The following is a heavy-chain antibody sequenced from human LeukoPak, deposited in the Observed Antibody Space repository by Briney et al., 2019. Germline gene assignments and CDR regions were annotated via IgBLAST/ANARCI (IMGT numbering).Heavy chain of an antibody. Sequence: SETLSLTCTVSGGSIRRYYWSWIRQPPGEGLEWIGYIYYSGSTNYNPSLKSRVTISVDTSKNQFSLNRSSWTAADTAVYYCARRRYYYDSSGPTNWFDPWGQGTLVTVSS. D-gene: IGHD3-22*01. CDR1: GGSIRRYY. J-gene: IGHJ5*02. CDR3: ARRRYYYDSSGPTNWFDP. V-gene: IGHV4-59*08. CDR2: IYYSGST.